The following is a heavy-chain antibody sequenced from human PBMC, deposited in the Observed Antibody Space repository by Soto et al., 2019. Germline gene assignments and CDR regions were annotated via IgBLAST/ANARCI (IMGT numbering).Heavy chain of an antibody. V-gene: IGHV4-30-4*01. CDR3: ARALGYGDSPLGYWFDP. J-gene: IGHJ5*02. Sequence: QVPLQESGPGLVKPSQTLSLTCTVSGGSISSGDYYWSWIRQPPGKGLEWIGYIYYSGSTYYNPSLKSRVTISVDTSKNQFSLKLSSVTAADTAVYYCARALGYGDSPLGYWFDPWGQATLVTVSS. CDR2: IYYSGST. CDR1: GGSISSGDYY. D-gene: IGHD4-17*01.